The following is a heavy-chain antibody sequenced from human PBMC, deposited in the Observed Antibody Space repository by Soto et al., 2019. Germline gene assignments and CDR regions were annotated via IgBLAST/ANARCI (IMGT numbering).Heavy chain of an antibody. Sequence: QITLKESGPTLVRPTQTLTLTCTFSGFSLSTSGLGVGWSVQPPGKALEWLALIYWNDDKRYSPSLKARLTITKDTSKNQVVLTMTNMDPVDTATYYCAHRPSGWYLFDYWGQGTLVTVSS. V-gene: IGHV2-5*01. CDR2: IYWNDDK. D-gene: IGHD6-19*01. J-gene: IGHJ4*02. CDR1: GFSLSTSGLG. CDR3: AHRPSGWYLFDY.